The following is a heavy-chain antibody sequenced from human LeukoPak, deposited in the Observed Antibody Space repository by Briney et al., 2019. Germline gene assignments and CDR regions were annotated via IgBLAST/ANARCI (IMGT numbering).Heavy chain of an antibody. CDR1: GGTLSSYT. J-gene: IGHJ4*02. V-gene: IGHV1-69*04. Sequence: SVKVSCKASGGTLSSYTISWVRQAPGQGLEWMGRIIPILGIANYAQKLQGRVTMTTDTSTSTAYMELRSLRSDDTAVYYCARDRGIAARPQYFDYWGQGTLVTVSS. D-gene: IGHD6-6*01. CDR3: ARDRGIAARPQYFDY. CDR2: IIPILGIA.